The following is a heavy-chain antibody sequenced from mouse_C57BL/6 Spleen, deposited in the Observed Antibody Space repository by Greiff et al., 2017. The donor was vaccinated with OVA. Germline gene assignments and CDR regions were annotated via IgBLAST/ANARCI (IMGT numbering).Heavy chain of an antibody. D-gene: IGHD2-5*01. J-gene: IGHJ3*01. V-gene: IGHV1-22*01. CDR1: GYTFTDYN. CDR3: ARSDYYSNLGFAY. CDR2: INPNNGGT. Sequence: EVQVVESGPELVKPGASVKMSCKASGYTFTDYNMHWVKQSHGKSLEWIGYINPNNGGTSYNQKFKGKATLTVNKSSSTAYMELRSLTSEDSAVYYCARSDYYSNLGFAYWGQGTLVTVSA.